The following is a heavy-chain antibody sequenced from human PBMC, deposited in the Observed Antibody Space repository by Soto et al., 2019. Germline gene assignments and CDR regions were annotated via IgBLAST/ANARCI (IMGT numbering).Heavy chain of an antibody. CDR3: ARSRDGYSFYFYYGMDG. CDR2: ILHDGSAE. D-gene: IGHD4-4*01. Sequence: LRLSCAASGFTFTSYGMHWVRQAPGKGLEWMALILHDGSAEYYADSVKGRFTNSRDNSKNTLYLQMNSLRAEDTAVYYCARSRDGYSFYFYYGMDGWGQGTTVTVSS. J-gene: IGHJ6*02. V-gene: IGHV3-30*03. CDR1: GFTFTSYG.